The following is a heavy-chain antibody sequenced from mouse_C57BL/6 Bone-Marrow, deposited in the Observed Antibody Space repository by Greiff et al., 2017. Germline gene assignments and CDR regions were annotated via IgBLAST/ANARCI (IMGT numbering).Heavy chain of an antibody. J-gene: IGHJ4*01. CDR3: ARDGDY. Sequence: QVQLQPGAELVKPGASVKLSCKASGYTFTSYWMQWVKQRPGQGLEWIGEIDPSDSYTNYNQKFKGKATLTVDTSSSTAYMQLSSLTSEDSAVYYCARDGDYWGQGTSVTVSS. V-gene: IGHV1-50*01. CDR2: IDPSDSYT. D-gene: IGHD2-3*01. CDR1: GYTFTSYW.